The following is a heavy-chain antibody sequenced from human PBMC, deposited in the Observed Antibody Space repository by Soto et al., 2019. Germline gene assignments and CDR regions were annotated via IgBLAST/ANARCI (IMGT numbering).Heavy chain of an antibody. CDR2: IYYSGKT. CDR1: GASITSTSFF. V-gene: IGHV4-39*01. Sequence: WGTLSLACAVSGASITSTSFFWAWIRQRTGKGLEWVVSIYYSGKTHYNPPLKSPATISVDRSRNQSSPQVSSVTAADTAVYFCAKKRPRTGCFDFPGPATVGPVSS. J-gene: IGHJ4*02. D-gene: IGHD2-15*01. CDR3: AKKRPRTGCFDF.